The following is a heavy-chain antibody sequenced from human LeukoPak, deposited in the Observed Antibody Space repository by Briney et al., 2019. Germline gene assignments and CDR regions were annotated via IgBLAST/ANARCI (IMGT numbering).Heavy chain of an antibody. J-gene: IGHJ3*02. CDR3: AGYSYGAFDI. CDR1: GGSISSYY. CDR2: IYYSGST. D-gene: IGHD5-18*01. V-gene: IGHV4-59*01. Sequence: PSETLSLTCTVSGGSISSYYWSWLRQPPGKGLEWIGYIYYSGSTNYNPSLKSRVTISVDTSKNQFSLKLSSVTAADTAVYYCAGYSYGAFDIWGQGTMVTVSS.